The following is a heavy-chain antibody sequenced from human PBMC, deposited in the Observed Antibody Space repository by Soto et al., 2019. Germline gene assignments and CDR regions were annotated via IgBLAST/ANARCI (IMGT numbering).Heavy chain of an antibody. J-gene: IGHJ6*02. V-gene: IGHV1-8*01. CDR1: GYTFTSYD. CDR3: SSSDYRSFYYYYYGMDV. CDR2: MNPNSGNT. Sequence: QVQLVQSGAEVKKPGASVKVSCKASGYTFTSYDINWVRQATGQGLEWMGWMNPNSGNTGYAQKFQGRVTMTRNTSISTAYMELSSLRAEDTAVYDWSSSDYRSFYYYYYGMDVWGQGTTVTVSS. D-gene: IGHD4-4*01.